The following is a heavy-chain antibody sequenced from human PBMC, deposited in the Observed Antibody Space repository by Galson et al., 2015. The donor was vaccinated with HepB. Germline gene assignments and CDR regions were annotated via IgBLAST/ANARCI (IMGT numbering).Heavy chain of an antibody. Sequence: SVKVSCKASGYTFTSYGISWVRQAPGQGLEWMGWISAYNGNTNYAQKLQGRVTMTTDTSTSTAYMELRSLRSDDTAVYYCAREGDCSGGSCYLNYYYYYYMDVWGKGTTVTVSS. CDR3: AREGDCSGGSCYLNYYYYYYMDV. J-gene: IGHJ6*03. CDR1: GYTFTSYG. CDR2: ISAYNGNT. V-gene: IGHV1-18*01. D-gene: IGHD2-15*01.